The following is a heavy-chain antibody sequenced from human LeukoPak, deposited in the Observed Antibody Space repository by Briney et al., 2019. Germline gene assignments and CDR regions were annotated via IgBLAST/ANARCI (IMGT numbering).Heavy chain of an antibody. V-gene: IGHV5-51*01. Sequence: AGEALEISCEGSGYSSTSYWIGWGRQLPGKGLEWMGIIYPGDSDTRYSPSFQGQVTISADKSISTAYLQWSSLKASDTAMYYCARLMPVATIWYWGQGTLVTVSS. CDR2: IYPGDSDT. D-gene: IGHD5-12*01. CDR1: GYSSTSYW. CDR3: ARLMPVATIWY. J-gene: IGHJ4*02.